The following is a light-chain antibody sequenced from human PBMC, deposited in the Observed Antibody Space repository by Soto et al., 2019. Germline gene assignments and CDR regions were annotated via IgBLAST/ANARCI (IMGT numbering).Light chain of an antibody. CDR3: AAWDEGLNGVL. CDR2: RDS. J-gene: IGLJ2*01. V-gene: IGLV1-44*01. CDR1: GSNIGSYT. Sequence: QSVLTQPPSASGTPGQRVTISCSGSGSNIGSYTVTWYQHLPGAAPRVLIYRDSERPSGVPDRISGSKSGTSASLTLSGLQSEDEADYYCAAWDEGLNGVLFGGGTQLTVL.